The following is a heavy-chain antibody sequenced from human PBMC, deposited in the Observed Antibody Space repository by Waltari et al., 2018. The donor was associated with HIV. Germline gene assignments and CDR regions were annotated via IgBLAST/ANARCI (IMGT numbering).Heavy chain of an antibody. J-gene: IGHJ5*02. Sequence: QVQLQESSPGLVRPSETLSLTCNVSGGSIYSSSYYWAWIRQSPGKGVEGIGSIYSSGTTYSNPSFKSRVSISVDPRKNQFSLNLSAVTATDTAVYYCARQRLRLVEWLSLNWVDPWGQGTLVIVSS. D-gene: IGHD3-3*01. CDR2: IYSSGTT. V-gene: IGHV4-39*01. CDR1: GGSIYSSSYY. CDR3: ARQRLRLVEWLSLNWVDP.